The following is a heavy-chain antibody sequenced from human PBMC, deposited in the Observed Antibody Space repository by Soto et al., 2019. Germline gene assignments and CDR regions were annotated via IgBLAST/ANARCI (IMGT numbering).Heavy chain of an antibody. CDR1: GGSISSYY. CDR2: IYYSGST. V-gene: IGHV4-59*01. Sequence: PSETLSLTCTVSGGSISSYYWSWLRTPPGKGLEWIGYIYYSGSTNYNPFLKSRVTISVDTSKNQFSLKLSSVTAADTAVYYCARSWRSDFWSGYGFDYWGQGTLVTVSS. D-gene: IGHD3-3*01. CDR3: ARSWRSDFWSGYGFDY. J-gene: IGHJ4*02.